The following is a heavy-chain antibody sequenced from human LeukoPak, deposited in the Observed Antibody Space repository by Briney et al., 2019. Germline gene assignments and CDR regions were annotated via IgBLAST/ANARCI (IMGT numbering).Heavy chain of an antibody. D-gene: IGHD6-6*01. CDR2: MNPNSGNT. J-gene: IGHJ6*03. V-gene: IGHV1-8*01. CDR1: GYTFTDYY. CDR3: ARGGIAARPFYYYYYMDV. Sequence: ASVKVSCKASGYTFTDYYMHWVRQAPGQGLEWMGWMNPNSGNTGYAQKFQGRVTITRNTSISTAYMELSSLRSEDTAVYYCARGGIAARPFYYYYYMDVWGKGTTVTVSS.